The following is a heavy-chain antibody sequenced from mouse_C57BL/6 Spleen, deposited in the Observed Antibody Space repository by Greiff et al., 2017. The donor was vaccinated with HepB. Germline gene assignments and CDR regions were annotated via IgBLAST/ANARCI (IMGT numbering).Heavy chain of an antibody. CDR2: IDPENGDT. J-gene: IGHJ2*01. CDR1: GFNIKDDY. D-gene: IGHD2-1*01. Sequence: VHVKQSGAELVRPGASVKLSCTASGFNIKDDYMHWVKQRPEQGLEWIGWIDPENGDTEYASKFQGKATITADTSSNTAYLQLSSLTSEDTAVYYCIYGNYDYWGQGTTLTVSS. V-gene: IGHV14-4*01. CDR3: IYGNYDY.